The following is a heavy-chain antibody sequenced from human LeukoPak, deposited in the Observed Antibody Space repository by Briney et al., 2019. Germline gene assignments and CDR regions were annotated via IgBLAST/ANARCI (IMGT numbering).Heavy chain of an antibody. CDR1: GFTLSSYG. Sequence: AGRSLRLSCAASGFTLSSYGMHWVRQAPGKGLEWVAVIWYDGSNKFYADSVKGRFTISRDNSKNTLYLQMNSLRAEDTAVYYCARNDKGNSYGYSIDYWGQGTLVAVSS. D-gene: IGHD5-18*01. CDR3: ARNDKGNSYGYSIDY. J-gene: IGHJ4*02. V-gene: IGHV3-33*08. CDR2: IWYDGSNK.